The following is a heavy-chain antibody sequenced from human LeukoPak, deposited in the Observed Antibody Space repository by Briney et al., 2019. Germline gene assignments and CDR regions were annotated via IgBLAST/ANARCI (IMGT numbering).Heavy chain of an antibody. Sequence: PSETLSLTCSVSGGSISSSSNYWGWIRQSPGKGLEWIGRVYYSGSTYYSPSLKSRVTISVDTSKNQLSLKLSSVTAADTAVYYCARSMYSTNADSWGQGTLVTVSS. J-gene: IGHJ4*02. CDR2: VYYSGST. CDR1: GGSISSSSNY. D-gene: IGHD6-13*01. CDR3: ARSMYSTNADS. V-gene: IGHV4-39*01.